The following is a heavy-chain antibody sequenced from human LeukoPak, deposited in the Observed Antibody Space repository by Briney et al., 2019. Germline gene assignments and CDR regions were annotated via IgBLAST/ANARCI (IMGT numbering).Heavy chain of an antibody. CDR3: ATVYSSSPLRPMDV. CDR2: ISGSGGGT. D-gene: IGHD2-2*01. CDR1: GFTSGSYA. Sequence: PGGSLRLSCAASGFTSGSYAMSWVRQAPGKGLEWVSYISGSGGGTYYVASVKGRFTISRDNSKNTLYLQMNSLRAEDTAVYYCATVYSSSPLRPMDVWGQGTTVTVSS. V-gene: IGHV3-23*01. J-gene: IGHJ6*02.